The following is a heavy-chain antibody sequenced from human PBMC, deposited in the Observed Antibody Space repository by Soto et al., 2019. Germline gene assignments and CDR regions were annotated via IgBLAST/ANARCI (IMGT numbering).Heavy chain of an antibody. CDR3: ANSVVPAASYYYGMDV. J-gene: IGHJ6*02. V-gene: IGHV1-3*01. Sequence: QVQLVQSGAEVKKPGASVKVSCKASGYTFTSYAMHWVRQAPGQRLEWMGWINAGNGNTKYSQKFQGRVTITRDTSASTAYMELSSLRSEDTAVYYCANSVVPAASYYYGMDVWGQGTTVTVSS. D-gene: IGHD2-2*01. CDR1: GYTFTSYA. CDR2: INAGNGNT.